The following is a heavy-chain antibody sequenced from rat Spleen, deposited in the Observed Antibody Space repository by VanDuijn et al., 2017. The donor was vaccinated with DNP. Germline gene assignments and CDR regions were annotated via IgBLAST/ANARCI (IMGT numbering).Heavy chain of an antibody. CDR1: GFTFSNSD. CDR2: ISTSGGVT. D-gene: IGHD4-3*01. J-gene: IGHJ3*01. Sequence: EVQLVESGGGLVQPGRSMTVSCAVSGFTFSNSDMAWVRQAPTKGLEWVASISTSGGVTYYRDSVKGRFTISRDNAKSTLYLQMDSLRSEDTATYYCATGSGQRFAYWGQGTLVTVSS. V-gene: IGHV5-25*01. CDR3: ATGSGQRFAY.